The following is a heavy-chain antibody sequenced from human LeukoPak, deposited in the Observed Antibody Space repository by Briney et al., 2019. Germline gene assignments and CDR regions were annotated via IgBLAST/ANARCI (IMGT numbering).Heavy chain of an antibody. CDR1: GYTFTGYY. Sequence: ASVKVSCKASGYTFTGYYMHWVRQAPGQGLEWMGRINPNSGGTNHAQKFQGRVTMTRDASISTAYMELSRLRSDDTAVYYCARMSIAARRFDYWGQGTLVTVSS. V-gene: IGHV1-2*06. D-gene: IGHD6-6*01. CDR2: INPNSGGT. CDR3: ARMSIAARRFDY. J-gene: IGHJ4*02.